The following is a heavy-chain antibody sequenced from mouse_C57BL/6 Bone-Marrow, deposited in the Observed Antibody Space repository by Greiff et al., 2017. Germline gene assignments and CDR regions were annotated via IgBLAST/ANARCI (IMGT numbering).Heavy chain of an antibody. CDR2: SLPGSGST. J-gene: IGHJ1*03. D-gene: IGHD2-3*01. V-gene: IGHV1-9*01. CDR1: GYTFTGYW. CDR3: AREVGDGYHWYCDV. Sequence: QVQLQQSGAELMKPGASVKLSCKATGYTFTGYWIEWVKQRPGHGLEWIGESLPGSGSTNYNEKFKGKATFTADTSSNTAYMKLSSLTTEDSAIYYCAREVGDGYHWYCDVWGTGTTVTVSA.